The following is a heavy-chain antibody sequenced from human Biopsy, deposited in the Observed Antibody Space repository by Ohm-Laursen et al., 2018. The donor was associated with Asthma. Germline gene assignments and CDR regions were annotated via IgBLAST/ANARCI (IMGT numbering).Heavy chain of an antibody. D-gene: IGHD6-13*01. Sequence: SETLSLTCSLSSGSGGYMRSGNYYWGWIRQPPGKGLEWIGSIYYSGTTYYNPPLGSRVTVSAETSKNQFSLKLTSVSAADTAVYYCVRGSSSWHHGPFHYYYGLDVWGQGTTATVSS. CDR3: VRGSSSWHHGPFHYYYGLDV. CDR1: SGSGGYMRSGNYY. J-gene: IGHJ6*02. CDR2: IYYSGTT. V-gene: IGHV4-39*01.